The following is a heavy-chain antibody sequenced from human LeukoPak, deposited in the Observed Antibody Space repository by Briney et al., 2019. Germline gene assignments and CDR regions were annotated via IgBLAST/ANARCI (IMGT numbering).Heavy chain of an antibody. D-gene: IGHD3-10*01. CDR3: AREYGSGSYYY. Sequence: SETLSLTCTVSGGSISSYYWSWVRQPPGKGLEWIGYIYYSGSTNYNPSLKSRVTISVDTSKNQFSLKLSSVTAAGTAVYYCAREYGSGSYYYWGQGTLVTVSS. CDR1: GGSISSYY. CDR2: IYYSGST. V-gene: IGHV4-59*12. J-gene: IGHJ4*02.